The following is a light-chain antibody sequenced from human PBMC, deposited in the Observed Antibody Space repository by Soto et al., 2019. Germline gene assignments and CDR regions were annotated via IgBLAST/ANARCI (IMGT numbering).Light chain of an antibody. CDR2: GAS. CDR1: QSVSIRY. J-gene: IGKJ2*01. Sequence: EIVLSQSPGTLSLSPGETATLACRASQSVSIRYLAWYQQKPGQAPRLLIYGASSRATGIPDRFSGSGSGSDFTLTIARLEPEDFAVYYCQHYDTSPSYTFGQGTKLEIK. CDR3: QHYDTSPSYT. V-gene: IGKV3-20*01.